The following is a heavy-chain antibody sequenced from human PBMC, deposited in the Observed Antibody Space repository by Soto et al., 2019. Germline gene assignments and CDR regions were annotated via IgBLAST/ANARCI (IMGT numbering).Heavy chain of an antibody. CDR1: GVSISGHY. CDR2: VDASGST. J-gene: IGHJ4*02. D-gene: IGHD6-19*01. CDR3: ARDYEYNAGWFPFDY. V-gene: IGHV4-59*11. Sequence: SETLSLTCSVSGVSISGHYWSWIRQPPGKGLEWIGYVDASGSTNYNPSLKSRVTMSLDTSKNQFSLKLRSVTAADTAVYYCARDYEYNAGWFPFDYWGQGTLVTVSS.